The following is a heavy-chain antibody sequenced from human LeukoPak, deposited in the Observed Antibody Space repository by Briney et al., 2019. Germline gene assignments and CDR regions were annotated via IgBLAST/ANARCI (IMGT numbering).Heavy chain of an antibody. CDR3: AKDARYSSSWYYFDY. D-gene: IGHD6-13*01. CDR1: GFTFSSYG. CDR2: IRYDGSNK. V-gene: IGHV3-30*02. Sequence: QPGGSLILSCASSGFTFSSYGMHWVRQAPGKGLEWVAFIRYDGSNKYYADSVKGRFTISRDNSKNTLYLQMNSLTAEDTAVYYCAKDARYSSSWYYFDYWGQGTLVTVSS. J-gene: IGHJ4*02.